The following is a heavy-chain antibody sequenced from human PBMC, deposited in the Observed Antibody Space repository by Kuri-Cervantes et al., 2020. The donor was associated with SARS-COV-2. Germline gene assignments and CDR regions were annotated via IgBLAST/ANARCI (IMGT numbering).Heavy chain of an antibody. CDR3: ARDAGIFGVVTRNDAFDI. CDR2: FDPDDAET. J-gene: IGHJ3*02. Sequence: ASVKVSCKVSGYFLAESSIHWVRQAPGRGLEWMGRFDPDDAETNYAQDFRGRVTMTEDTSTDTAYMELRSLRSEDTAVYYCARDAGIFGVVTRNDAFDIWGQGTMVTVSS. V-gene: IGHV1-24*01. D-gene: IGHD3-3*01. CDR1: GYFLAESS.